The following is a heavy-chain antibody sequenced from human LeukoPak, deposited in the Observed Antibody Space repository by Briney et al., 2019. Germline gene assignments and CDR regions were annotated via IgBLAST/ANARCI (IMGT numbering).Heavy chain of an antibody. CDR1: GFTFSDYY. CDR2: ISSSSSYT. J-gene: IGHJ4*02. D-gene: IGHD2-8*01. V-gene: IGHV3-11*06. Sequence: GGSLRLSCAASGFTFSDYYMSWIRQAPGKGLEWVSYISSSSSYTNYADSVKGRFTISRDNAKNSLYLQMSSLRDEDTAVYYCAGMLSWATRAYDYWGQGTLVTVSS. CDR3: AGMLSWATRAYDY.